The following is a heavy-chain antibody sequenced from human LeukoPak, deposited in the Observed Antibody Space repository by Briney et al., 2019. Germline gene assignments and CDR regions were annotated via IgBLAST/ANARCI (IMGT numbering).Heavy chain of an antibody. J-gene: IGHJ6*03. CDR2: IKQDGSEK. V-gene: IGHV3-7*01. CDR1: GFTFSSYW. Sequence: GGSLRLSCAASGFTFSSYWMSWVRQAPGKGLEGVANIKQDGSEKYYVDSVKGRFTISRDNAQNSLYLQMKSLRAEDTAVYYCARENYSNFYYYYYYMDVWGKGTTVTVSS. CDR3: ARENYSNFYYYYYYMDV. D-gene: IGHD4-11*01.